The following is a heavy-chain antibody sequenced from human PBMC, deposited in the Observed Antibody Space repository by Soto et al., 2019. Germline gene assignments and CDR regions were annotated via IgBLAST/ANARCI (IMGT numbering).Heavy chain of an antibody. CDR1: GFTFSSYA. CDR3: ARENPPESGSYYDY. Sequence: GGSLRLSCAASGFTFSSYAMNWVRQAPGKGLEWVANIKEDGSEKYYLDSVKGRFTIYRDNAKNSLYLQMNSLTSEDTAVYYCARENPPESGSYYDYWGQGSLVTVSS. CDR2: IKEDGSEK. V-gene: IGHV3-7*01. D-gene: IGHD1-26*01. J-gene: IGHJ4*02.